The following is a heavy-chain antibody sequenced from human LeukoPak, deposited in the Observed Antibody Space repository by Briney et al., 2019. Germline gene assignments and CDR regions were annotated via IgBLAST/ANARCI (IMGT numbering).Heavy chain of an antibody. CDR3: ARDEDSSTSGVGY. CDR2: IVPIYGTA. V-gene: IGHV1-69*13. D-gene: IGHD6-6*01. CDR1: GGTFTSYA. J-gene: IGHJ4*02. Sequence: SVKVCCKASGGTFTSYAISWVRQAPGQGLEWMGGIVPIYGTANYAQKFQGRVTITADESTSTAYMELSSLRSEDTAVYYCARDEDSSTSGVGYWGQGTLVTVSA.